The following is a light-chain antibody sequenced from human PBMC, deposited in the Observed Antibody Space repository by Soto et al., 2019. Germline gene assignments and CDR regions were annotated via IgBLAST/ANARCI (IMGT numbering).Light chain of an antibody. CDR2: GNS. V-gene: IGLV1-40*01. CDR1: SSNIGAGYD. Sequence: QSVLTQPPSVSGAPGQRVTISCTGSSSNIGAGYDVHWYQQLPGTAPKLLIYGNSNRPSGVPDRFSGSKSGTSASLAITGLQAEDEAEYYCQSYDSSPSVVFGGGTTLTVL. CDR3: QSYDSSPSVV. J-gene: IGLJ2*01.